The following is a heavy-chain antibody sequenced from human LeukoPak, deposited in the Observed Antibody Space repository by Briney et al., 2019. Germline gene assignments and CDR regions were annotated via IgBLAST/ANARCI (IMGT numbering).Heavy chain of an antibody. D-gene: IGHD4-11*01. CDR3: AKDRGGLHIYYFDY. CDR2: IRYDGSNK. Sequence: GGSLRLSCAASGFTFSSYGMHWVRQAPGKGLEWVAFIRYDGSNKYYADSVKGRFTISRDNSKNTLYLQMNSLRAEDTAVYYCAKDRGGLHIYYFDYWGQGTLVTVSS. J-gene: IGHJ4*02. CDR1: GFTFSSYG. V-gene: IGHV3-30*02.